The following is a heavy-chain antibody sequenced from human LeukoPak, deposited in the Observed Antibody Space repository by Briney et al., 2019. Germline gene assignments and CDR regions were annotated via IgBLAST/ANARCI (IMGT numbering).Heavy chain of an antibody. D-gene: IGHD2-2*01. CDR2: IYPRDSNT. Sequence: PGGSLRLSCTGSGYMFTSYWIGWVRQMPGKGLEWMGIIYPRDSNTTYRASVQGRFTISADKAISTAYLQLSSLGASDTAVYYWARPDCSSASCHVHYWGQGPLVTVSS. CDR3: ARPDCSSASCHVHY. V-gene: IGHV5-51*01. CDR1: GYMFTSYW. J-gene: IGHJ4*02.